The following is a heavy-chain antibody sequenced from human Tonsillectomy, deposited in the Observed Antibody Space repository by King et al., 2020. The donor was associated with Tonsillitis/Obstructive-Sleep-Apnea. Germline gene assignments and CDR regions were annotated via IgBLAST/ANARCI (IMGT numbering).Heavy chain of an antibody. CDR3: AKDGEPYGSGSYYYHGMDV. Sequence: VQLVESGGGLVQPGGSLRLSCAASGFTFSSYAMSWVRQAPGKGLEWVSGISGSGDSTYCADSVKGRFTTSRDNSKKTLFLQMNSLRAEDTAVYYCAKDGEPYGSGSYYYHGMDVWGQGTTVTVSS. D-gene: IGHD3-10*01. J-gene: IGHJ6*02. CDR1: GFTFSSYA. CDR2: ISGSGDST. V-gene: IGHV3-23*04.